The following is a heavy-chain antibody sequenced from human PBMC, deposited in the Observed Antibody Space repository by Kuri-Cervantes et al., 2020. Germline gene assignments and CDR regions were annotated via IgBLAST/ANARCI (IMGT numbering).Heavy chain of an antibody. CDR1: GFTFSSYA. D-gene: IGHD4-17*01. CDR3: AKERSVTTGYYFDY. CDR2: ISWNSGSI. J-gene: IGHJ4*02. Sequence: SLKISCAASGFTFSSYAMSWVRQAPGKGLEWVSGISWNSGSIGYADSVKGRFTFSRDNAKNSLYLQMNSLRAEDTALYYCAKERSVTTGYYFDYWGQGTLVTVSS. V-gene: IGHV3-9*01.